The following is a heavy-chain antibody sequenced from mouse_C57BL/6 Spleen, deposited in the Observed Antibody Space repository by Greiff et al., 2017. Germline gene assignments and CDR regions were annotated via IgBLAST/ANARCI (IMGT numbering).Heavy chain of an antibody. CDR3: ASTGTGYFDY. CDR1: GFNLKDYY. V-gene: IGHV14-2*01. D-gene: IGHD4-1*02. J-gene: IGHJ2*01. CDR2: IDPEDGET. Sequence: SGAELVKPGASVKLSCTASGFNLKDYYMHWVKQRTEQGLEWIGRIDPEDGETKYAPKFQGKATITADTSSNTAYLQPSSLTSEDPAGDYCASTGTGYFDYWGQGTTLTVAS.